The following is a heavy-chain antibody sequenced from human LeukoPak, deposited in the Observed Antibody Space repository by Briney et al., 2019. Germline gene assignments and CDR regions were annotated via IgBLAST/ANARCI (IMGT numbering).Heavy chain of an antibody. CDR1: GGSFSGYY. D-gene: IGHD3-10*01. V-gene: IGHV4-34*01. J-gene: IGHJ6*03. Sequence: SETLSLTCAVYGGSFSGYYWSWIRQPPGKGLEWIGEINHSGSTNYNPSLKSRVTISVDTSKNQFSLKLRSVTAADTAVYYCARLTKNDSGSFRFGKKKRGYMDVWGKGTTVTISS. CDR2: INHSGST. CDR3: ARLTKNDSGSFRFGKKKRGYMDV.